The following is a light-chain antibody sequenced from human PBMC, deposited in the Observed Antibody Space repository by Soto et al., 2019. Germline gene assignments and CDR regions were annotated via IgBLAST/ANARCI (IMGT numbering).Light chain of an antibody. V-gene: IGKV3-20*01. CDR1: QSVSSRY. CDR3: HQYDSSPLT. J-gene: IGKJ4*01. CDR2: GAS. Sequence: EIVLTQSPGTLSLSPGERATLSCRASQSVSSRYVAWYQHKPGQAPRLLIYGASSRATGIPDRFSGSGSGTDLTLTIGRLEPEDFAVYYCHQYDSSPLTFGGGTKVEIK.